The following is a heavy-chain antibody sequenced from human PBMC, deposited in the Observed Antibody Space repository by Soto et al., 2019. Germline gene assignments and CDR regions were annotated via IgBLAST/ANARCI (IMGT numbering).Heavy chain of an antibody. CDR2: IYYSGST. Sequence: SETLSLTCTVSGGSISSYYWSWIRQPPGKGLEWIGYIYYSGSTNYNPSLKSRVTISVDTSKNQFSLKLSSVTAADTAVYYCARATTLRPAYYYDSSGSHRHWYYGMDVWGQGTTVTVS. CDR3: ARATTLRPAYYYDSSGSHRHWYYGMDV. V-gene: IGHV4-59*01. D-gene: IGHD3-22*01. CDR1: GGSISSYY. J-gene: IGHJ6*02.